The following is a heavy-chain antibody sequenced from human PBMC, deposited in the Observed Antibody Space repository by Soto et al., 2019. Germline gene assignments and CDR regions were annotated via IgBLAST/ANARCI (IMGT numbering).Heavy chain of an antibody. V-gene: IGHV1-8*01. D-gene: IGHD4-17*01. CDR3: ARWDYGYYARFDY. CDR1: GYTFTSHD. Sequence: QVQLVQSGAEVKKSGASVKVSCKASGYTFTSHDINWVRQATGQGLEWMGWMNPNSGNTGYAQKYQGRVTMTRTNSISTAYMELSSLRSEDTAVYYCARWDYGYYARFDYWGQGTLGTVSS. CDR2: MNPNSGNT. J-gene: IGHJ4*02.